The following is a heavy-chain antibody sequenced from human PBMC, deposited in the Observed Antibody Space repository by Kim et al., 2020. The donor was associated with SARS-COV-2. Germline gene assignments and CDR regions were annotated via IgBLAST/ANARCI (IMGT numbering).Heavy chain of an antibody. CDR3: ARDLIMVALD. Sequence: GGSLRLSCAASGFTFSTHGMHWVRQAPGGGLEWLGVISNDGTSKTYANSVSGRFTISRDNSKNTLYLQINSLRVEDTAVYYCARDLIMVALDWGQGTLVTVSS. V-gene: IGHV3-33*05. J-gene: IGHJ4*02. CDR1: GFTFSTHG. CDR2: ISNDGTSK. D-gene: IGHD2-21*01.